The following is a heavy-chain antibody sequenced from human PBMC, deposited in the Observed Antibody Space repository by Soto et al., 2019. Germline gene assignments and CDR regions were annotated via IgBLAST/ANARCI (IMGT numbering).Heavy chain of an antibody. D-gene: IGHD2-15*01. V-gene: IGHV3-74*01. CDR1: GFTFSSYW. CDR3: VRTSLVVAAATREDY. Sequence: EVQLVESGGGLVQPGGSLRLSCAASGFTFSSYWMHWVRQAPGKGLVWVSRINSDGSSTSYADSVKGRFTISRENAKNPLYLQMNSLRAEDTAVYYCVRTSLVVAAATREDYWGQGTLVTVSS. J-gene: IGHJ4*02. CDR2: INSDGSST.